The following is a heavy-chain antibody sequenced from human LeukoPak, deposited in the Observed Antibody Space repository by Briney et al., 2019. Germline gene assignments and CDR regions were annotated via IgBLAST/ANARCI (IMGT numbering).Heavy chain of an antibody. J-gene: IGHJ4*02. V-gene: IGHV4-4*07. CDR1: GGSISGSY. CDR2: IFLRGST. Sequence: TSETLSLTCTVSGGSISGSYWSWVRQPAGKGLEWIGRIFLRGSTNYNPSLKSRVTMSVGTSKSQFSLKLSSVTAADTAVYYCARAVWNYLDLWGQGILVTVSS. CDR3: ARAVWNYLDL. D-gene: IGHD1-1*01.